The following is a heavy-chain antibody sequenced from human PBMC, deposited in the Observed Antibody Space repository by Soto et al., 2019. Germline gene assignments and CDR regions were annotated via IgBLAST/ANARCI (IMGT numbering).Heavy chain of an antibody. J-gene: IGHJ6*02. V-gene: IGHV3-30*18. CDR3: AKGPAPPDYGELADV. CDR2: ISYDGSNK. D-gene: IGHD4-17*01. CDR1: GFTFSSYG. Sequence: QPGGSLRLSCAASGFTFSSYGMHWVRQAPGKGLEWVAVISYDGSNKYYADSVKGRFTISRDNSKNTLYLQMNSLRAEDTAVYYCAKGPAPPDYGELADVWGQGTTVTVSS.